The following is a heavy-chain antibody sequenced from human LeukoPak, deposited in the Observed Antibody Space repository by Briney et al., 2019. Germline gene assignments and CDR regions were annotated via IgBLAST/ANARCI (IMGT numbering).Heavy chain of an antibody. V-gene: IGHV3-48*03. D-gene: IGHD3-10*02. CDR3: AELGITMIGGV. CDR2: INSSGSTI. CDR1: GFAFSSYE. Sequence: GGSLRLSCAASGFAFSSYEMKWVRQAPGKGLEWVSYINSSGSTIFYAESVKGRFTISRDNAKNSLYLQMNSLRAEDTAVYYCAELGITMIGGVWGKGTTVTISS. J-gene: IGHJ6*04.